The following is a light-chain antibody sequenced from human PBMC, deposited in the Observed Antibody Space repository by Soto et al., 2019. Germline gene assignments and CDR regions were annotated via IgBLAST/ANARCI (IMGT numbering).Light chain of an antibody. CDR3: QQTYSLPRT. CDR2: SPS. V-gene: IGKV1-39*01. Sequence: DIQMTQSPSSLSASVGDRITIACRSSQTVSKYVNWYQQRPGEVPHLLVYSPSALYNGVPSRFSGSGSGTEFTLTISSLEPEDFATYYCQQTYSLPRTFAQGTKV. CDR1: QTVSKY. J-gene: IGKJ1*01.